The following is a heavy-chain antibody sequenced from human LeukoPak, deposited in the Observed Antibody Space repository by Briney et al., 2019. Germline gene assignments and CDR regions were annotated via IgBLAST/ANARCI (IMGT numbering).Heavy chain of an antibody. CDR1: GYTFTIYW. Sequence: GESLKISCKGSGYTFTIYWIVWVRQMPGNGLECMGIVYPDKSETIYSPSFQGQVTISADKSISTAYLQWSSLKASDTAMYYCARLSGGSSLRNDAFHIWGQGTMVTVSS. CDR3: ARLSGGSSLRNDAFHI. J-gene: IGHJ3*02. V-gene: IGHV5-51*01. CDR2: VYPDKSET. D-gene: IGHD1-26*01.